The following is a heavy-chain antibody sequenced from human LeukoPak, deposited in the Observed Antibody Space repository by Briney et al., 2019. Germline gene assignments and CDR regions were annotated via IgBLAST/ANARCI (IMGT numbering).Heavy chain of an antibody. J-gene: IGHJ4*02. CDR1: GFTFSSYA. CDR3: AKVKSGIAAAGTYDY. D-gene: IGHD6-13*01. Sequence: GGSLRLSCAASGFTFSSYAMSWVRQAPGKGLEWVSAISGSGGSTYYADFVKGRFTISRDNSKNTLYLQMNSLRAEDTAVYYCAKVKSGIAAAGTYDYWAQGTLVTVSS. CDR2: ISGSGGST. V-gene: IGHV3-23*01.